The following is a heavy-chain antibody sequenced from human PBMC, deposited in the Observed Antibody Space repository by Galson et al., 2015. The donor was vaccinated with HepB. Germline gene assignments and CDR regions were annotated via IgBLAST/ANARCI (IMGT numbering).Heavy chain of an antibody. Sequence: SVKVSCKASGYTFTSYGISWVQQAPGQGLEWMGWISAYNGNTNYAQKLQGRVTMTTDTPTSTAYMELRSLRSDDTAVYYCARWSGCSGGSCYSMHYWGQGTLVTVSS. CDR1: GYTFTSYG. CDR2: ISAYNGNT. D-gene: IGHD2-15*01. J-gene: IGHJ4*02. CDR3: ARWSGCSGGSCYSMHY. V-gene: IGHV1-18*01.